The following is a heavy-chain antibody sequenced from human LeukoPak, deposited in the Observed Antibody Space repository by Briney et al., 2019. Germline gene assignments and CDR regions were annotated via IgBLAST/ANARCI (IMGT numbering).Heavy chain of an antibody. CDR3: ARFVRHCSSTSCYYYYGMDV. Sequence: PSETLSLTCAVYGGSFSGYYWSWIRPPPGKGLEWVGEINHSGSTNYNPSLKSRVTISVDTSKNQFSLKLSSVTAADTAVYYCARFVRHCSSTSCYYYYGMDVWGKGTTVTVSS. V-gene: IGHV4-34*01. CDR2: INHSGST. CDR1: GGSFSGYY. J-gene: IGHJ6*04. D-gene: IGHD2-2*01.